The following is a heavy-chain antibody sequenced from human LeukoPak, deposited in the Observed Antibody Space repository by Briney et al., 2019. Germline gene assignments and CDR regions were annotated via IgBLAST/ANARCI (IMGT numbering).Heavy chain of an antibody. CDR3: AKGSRAYCTSSSCFDFDF. CDR1: GFTFNSYA. CDR2: ISVAGSKR. Sequence: GGSLRLSCAASGFTFNSYAMSWVRQAPGKGLEWVSGISVAGSKRHYADSVKGRFTISRDNSKNTLYLQMNSLRAEDTALYYCAKGSRAYCTSSSCFDFDFWGQGTLVTVSS. V-gene: IGHV3-23*01. J-gene: IGHJ4*02. D-gene: IGHD2-2*01.